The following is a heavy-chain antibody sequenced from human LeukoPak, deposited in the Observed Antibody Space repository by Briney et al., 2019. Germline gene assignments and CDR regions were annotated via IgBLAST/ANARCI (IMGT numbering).Heavy chain of an antibody. CDR2: IYYTGST. D-gene: IGHD2-15*01. Sequence: PSETLSLTCTVSGGSIRSYYWSWIRQPPGKGMEWIAYIYYTGSTNYNPSLQSRVTISVDTSKNQFSLRLNAVTAADTAVYYCARGPREADPGILGYSYYYYGMDVWGQGTTVTVSS. CDR3: ARGPREADPGILGYSYYYYGMDV. J-gene: IGHJ6*02. V-gene: IGHV4-59*12. CDR1: GGSIRSYY.